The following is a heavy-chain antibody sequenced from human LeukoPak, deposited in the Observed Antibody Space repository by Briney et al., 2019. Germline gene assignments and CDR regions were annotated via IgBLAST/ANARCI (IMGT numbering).Heavy chain of an antibody. J-gene: IGHJ4*02. Sequence: PGGSLRLSCAASGFTFSSYAMSWVRQAPGKGLEWVSAISGSGGSTYYADSVKGRFTVSRDNSKNTLYLQMNSLRAEDTAVYYCAKVSWYNWNDGYFDYWGQGTLVTVSS. CDR1: GFTFSSYA. V-gene: IGHV3-23*01. D-gene: IGHD1-1*01. CDR2: ISGSGGST. CDR3: AKVSWYNWNDGYFDY.